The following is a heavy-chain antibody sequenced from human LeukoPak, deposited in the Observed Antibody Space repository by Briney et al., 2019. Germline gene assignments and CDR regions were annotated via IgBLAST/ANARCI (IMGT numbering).Heavy chain of an antibody. CDR3: ARVADFDPDCGGDCYPFDQ. J-gene: IGHJ4*02. CDR1: GFTFSTYS. CDR2: ISSGSRHI. V-gene: IGHV3-21*01. Sequence: GGSLRLSCAASGFTFSTYSMNWVRQAPGKRLEWVSSISSGSRHIYYSDSVKGRFTTSRDNIKNSLYLQMNTLRAEDTAVYYRARVADFDPDCGGDCYPFDQWGQGTLVTVSS. D-gene: IGHD2-21*01.